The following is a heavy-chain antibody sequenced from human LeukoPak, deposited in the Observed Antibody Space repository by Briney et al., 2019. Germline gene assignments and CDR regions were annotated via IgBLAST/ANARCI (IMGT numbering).Heavy chain of an antibody. D-gene: IGHD5-12*01. J-gene: IGHJ3*02. CDR1: GGSVRSYY. Sequence: SETLSLTCTVSGGSVRSYYWSWIRQRPGEGLEWIAYIHNSGSTNYNPSLKSRVTISVDTSKNQPSLKLRSVTAADTAVYYCVRDWEGYNFDIWGQGTMVTVSS. V-gene: IGHV4-59*02. CDR3: VRDWEGYNFDI. CDR2: IHNSGST.